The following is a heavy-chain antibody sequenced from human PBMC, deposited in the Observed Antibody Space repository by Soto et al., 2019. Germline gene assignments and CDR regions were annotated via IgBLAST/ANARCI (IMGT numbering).Heavy chain of an antibody. Sequence: QVQLQESGPGLVKPSGTLSLTCAVSSGSIFSSNWWSWVRQPPGKGLEWIGETRNSGGANYNPSLQSRVTITVDRSKTHFFLELRSVTAADSAVYYCASHLVMSGTRGFDNWGLGDLVTVSS. J-gene: IGHJ4*02. CDR3: ASHLVMSGTRGFDN. CDR2: TRNSGGA. V-gene: IGHV4-4*02. CDR1: SGSIFSSNW. D-gene: IGHD6-13*01.